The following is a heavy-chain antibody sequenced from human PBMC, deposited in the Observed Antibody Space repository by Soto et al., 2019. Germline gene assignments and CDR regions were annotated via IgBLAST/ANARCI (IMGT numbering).Heavy chain of an antibody. V-gene: IGHV3-9*01. CDR3: AKDAITMVRGVIRYYGMDV. J-gene: IGHJ6*02. Sequence: EVQQVESGGGLVQPGRSLRLSCAASGFTFDDYAMHWVRQAPGKGLEWVSGISWNSGSIGYADSVKGRFTISRDNAKNSLYLQMNSLRAEDTALYYCAKDAITMVRGVIRYYGMDVWGQGTTVTVSS. CDR2: ISWNSGSI. CDR1: GFTFDDYA. D-gene: IGHD3-10*01.